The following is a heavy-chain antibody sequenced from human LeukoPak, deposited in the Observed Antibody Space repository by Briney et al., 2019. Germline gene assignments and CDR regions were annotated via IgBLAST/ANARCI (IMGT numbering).Heavy chain of an antibody. Sequence: PSETLSLTCTVSGGSIINYDYYWGWIRQPPGKGLEWIASMHYSGSTYLNPSLKSRVTISVDTSKNQFSHNLSSVTAADTAVYYCTRSCGSTSCSDGDWFDPWGQGTLVTVSS. J-gene: IGHJ5*02. CDR3: TRSCGSTSCSDGDWFDP. V-gene: IGHV4-39*01. D-gene: IGHD2-2*01. CDR2: MHYSGST. CDR1: GGSIINYDYY.